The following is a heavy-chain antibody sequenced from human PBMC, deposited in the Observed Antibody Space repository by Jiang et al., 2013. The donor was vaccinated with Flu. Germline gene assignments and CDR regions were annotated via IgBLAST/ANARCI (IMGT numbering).Heavy chain of an antibody. V-gene: IGHV1-18*01. D-gene: IGHD3-22*01. J-gene: IGHJ4*02. Sequence: WMGWISAYNGNTNYAQKLQGRVTMTTDTSTSTAYMELRSLRSDDTAAYYCARDPGYYYDSSGPRGDYWGQGTLVTVSS. CDR3: ARDPGYYYDSSGPRGDY. CDR2: ISAYNGNT.